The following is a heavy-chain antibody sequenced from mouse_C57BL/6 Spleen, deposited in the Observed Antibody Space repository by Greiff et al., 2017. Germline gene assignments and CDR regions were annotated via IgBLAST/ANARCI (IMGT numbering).Heavy chain of an antibody. J-gene: IGHJ1*03. Sequence: QVHVKQPGAELVRPGSSVKLSCKASGYTFTSYWMDWVKQRPGQGLEWIGNIYPSDSETHYNQKFKDKATLTVDKSSSTAYMQLSSLTSEDSAVYYCARRVTTVVATFYWYFDVWGTGTTVTVSS. D-gene: IGHD1-1*01. CDR3: ARRVTTVVATFYWYFDV. V-gene: IGHV1-61*01. CDR1: GYTFTSYW. CDR2: IYPSDSET.